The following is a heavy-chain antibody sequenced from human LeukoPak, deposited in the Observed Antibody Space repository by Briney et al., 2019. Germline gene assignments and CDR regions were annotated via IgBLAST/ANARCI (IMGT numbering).Heavy chain of an antibody. D-gene: IGHD3-3*01. Sequence: GGSLRLSCAASGFPVSSNYMSWVRPAPGKGLEWVSVIYSGGSTYYADSVKGRFTISRHNSKNTLYLQMNSLRAEDTAVYYCARVDYDFWSGYYGGWGQGTLVTVSS. CDR1: GFPVSSNY. CDR2: IYSGGST. V-gene: IGHV3-53*04. CDR3: ARVDYDFWSGYYGG. J-gene: IGHJ4*02.